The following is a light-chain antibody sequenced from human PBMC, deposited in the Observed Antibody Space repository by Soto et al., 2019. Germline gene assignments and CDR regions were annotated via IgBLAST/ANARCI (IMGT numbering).Light chain of an antibody. Sequence: QSALPQPASVSGSPGQSITISCTGTSSDVGRYNYVSWYQQHPGKAPKFMIYEVSNRPSGVSNRFSGSKSGNTASLTISGLQAEDEADYYCTSYTSINTYVFGTGTKVTVL. CDR1: SSDVGRYNY. V-gene: IGLV2-14*01. CDR3: TSYTSINTYV. CDR2: EVS. J-gene: IGLJ1*01.